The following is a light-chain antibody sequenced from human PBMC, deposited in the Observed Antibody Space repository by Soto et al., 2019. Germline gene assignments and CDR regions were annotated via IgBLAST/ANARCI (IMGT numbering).Light chain of an antibody. V-gene: IGKV3-20*01. CDR2: DAS. CDR3: QQYGRSPPIT. CDR1: QSVSSY. J-gene: IGKJ5*01. Sequence: EIVLTQSPATLSLSPGERATLSCRASQSVSSYLAWYQQKPGQAPRLLIYDASNRATGIPARFSGSGSGTDFTLTISRLETEDFAVYHCQQYGRSPPITFGQGTRLEI.